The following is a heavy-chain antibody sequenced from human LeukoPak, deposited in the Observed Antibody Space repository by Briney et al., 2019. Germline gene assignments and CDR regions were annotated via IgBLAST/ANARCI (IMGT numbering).Heavy chain of an antibody. CDR2: IYYSGST. CDR1: GGSISDYY. V-gene: IGHV4-59*05. J-gene: IGHJ4*02. D-gene: IGHD2-2*01. CDR3: ARLIPAGYFDY. Sequence: PSETLSLTCTVSGGSISDYYWSWIRQPPGKGLEWIGGIYYSGSTYYNPSLKSRVTISVDTSKNQFFLKLSSVTAADTAVYYCARLIPAGYFDYWGQGTLVTVSS.